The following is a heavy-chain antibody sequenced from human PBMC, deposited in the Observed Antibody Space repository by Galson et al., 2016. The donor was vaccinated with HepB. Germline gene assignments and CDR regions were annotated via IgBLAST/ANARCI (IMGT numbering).Heavy chain of an antibody. CDR1: GFTFRNYG. CDR2: ISRSGDSR. CDR3: VQGSTAPAV. Sequence: PRLSCAASGFTFRNYGMTWVRQAPGKGLEVVSSISRSGDSRDYAGSVRGRFTISRDNSRDTLSLQMNSLTADDTAIYYCVQGSTAPAVWGKGTTVTVSS. J-gene: IGHJ6*04. V-gene: IGHV3-23*01. D-gene: IGHD2-2*01.